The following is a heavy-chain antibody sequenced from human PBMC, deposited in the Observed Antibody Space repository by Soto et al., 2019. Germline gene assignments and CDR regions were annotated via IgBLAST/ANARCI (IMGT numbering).Heavy chain of an antibody. CDR2: FYTSGNT. D-gene: IGHD7-27*01. CDR3: ASDSTGWFDP. V-gene: IGHV4-4*07. CDR1: GGSVSSYY. Sequence: SETLSLTCTVSGGSVSSYYWSWIRQPAGKGLEWIGRFYTSGNTNYNPSLKSRVTMSLDTSKNQFSLKLSSVTAADTAVYFCASDSTGWFDPWGQGTLVTVSS. J-gene: IGHJ5*02.